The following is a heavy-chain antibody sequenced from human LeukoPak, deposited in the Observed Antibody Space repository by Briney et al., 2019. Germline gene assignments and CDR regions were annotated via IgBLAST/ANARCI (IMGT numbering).Heavy chain of an antibody. CDR2: IYYSGST. CDR1: GGSISSYY. V-gene: IGHV4-59*08. J-gene: IGHJ5*02. CDR3: ARHGGAAAGYNWFDP. D-gene: IGHD6-13*01. Sequence: PSETLSLTCTVSGGSISSYYWSWLRQPPGEGLEWIGYIYYSGSTNYNPSLKSRVTISVDTSKNQFSLKLSSVTAADTAVYYCARHGGAAAGYNWFDPWGQGTLVTVSS.